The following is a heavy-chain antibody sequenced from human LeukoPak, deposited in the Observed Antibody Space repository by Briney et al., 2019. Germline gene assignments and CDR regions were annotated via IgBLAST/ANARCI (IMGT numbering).Heavy chain of an antibody. V-gene: IGHV3-48*03. CDR3: ARDGPLRYYGSGSYYSHSFDY. CDR2: ISSSGSTI. J-gene: IGHJ4*02. Sequence: PGGSLSLFCADSGFTFSSYEMNWVRQAPGKGLEWVSYISSSGSTIYYADSVKGRFTISRDNAKNSLYLQMNSLRAEDTAVYYCARDGPLRYYGSGSYYSHSFDYWGQGTLVTVSS. CDR1: GFTFSSYE. D-gene: IGHD3-10*01.